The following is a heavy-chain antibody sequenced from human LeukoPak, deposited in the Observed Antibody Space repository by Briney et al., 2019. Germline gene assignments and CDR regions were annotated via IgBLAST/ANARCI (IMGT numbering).Heavy chain of an antibody. Sequence: GGPLRLSCAASGFTFDDYGMSWVRQAPGKGLEWVSGINWNGGSTGYADSVKGRFTISRDNAKNSLYLQMNSLRAEDTALYYCARDILWFGESGGMDVWGQGTTVTVSS. CDR3: ARDILWFGESGGMDV. D-gene: IGHD3-10*01. CDR1: GFTFDDYG. J-gene: IGHJ6*02. CDR2: INWNGGST. V-gene: IGHV3-20*04.